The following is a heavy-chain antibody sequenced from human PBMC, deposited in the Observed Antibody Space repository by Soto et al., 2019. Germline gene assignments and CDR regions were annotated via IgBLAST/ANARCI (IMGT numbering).Heavy chain of an antibody. CDR2: ILPIYSTRNYA. V-gene: IGHV1-69*06. CDR1: GGTFNKYA. Sequence: QVQLVQSGAEVRKPGSSVKVSCKASGGTFNKYAISWVRQAPGQGPEWMGGILPIYSTRNYANYAHKFQGRVTITVDTSTSTAYMELSGLKSDDTAIYYCARGVVVVTNYYFDQWGQATLVTVSS. J-gene: IGHJ4*02. CDR3: ARGVVVVTNYYFDQ. D-gene: IGHD2-2*01.